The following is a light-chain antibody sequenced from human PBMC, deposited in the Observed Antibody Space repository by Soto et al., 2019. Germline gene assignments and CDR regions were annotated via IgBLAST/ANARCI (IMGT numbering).Light chain of an antibody. J-gene: IGKJ1*01. CDR1: QSVSNNY. CDR3: QQYNSYWT. V-gene: IGKV3-20*01. Sequence: EIVLTQSPGTLSLSPGERATLSCRASQSVSNNYLAWYQQKPGQAPRLLIYDASNRASGTPARFSGSGSETDFTLTISSLQPDDFATYYCQQYNSYWTFGQGTKVDIK. CDR2: DAS.